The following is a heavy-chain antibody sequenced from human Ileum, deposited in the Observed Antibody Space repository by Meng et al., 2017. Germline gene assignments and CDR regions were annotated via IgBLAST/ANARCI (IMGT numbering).Heavy chain of an antibody. CDR2: IHHSGTT. Sequence: GQLPASGPGLVKPSGTLSLTCPVSGASIITSNLWNWVRQPPGKGLEWIGEIHHSGTTNYNPSLKSRVTISLDKSKNQFSLELRSVTAADTAVYYCVRHDYGDPTAAFDYWGQGTLVTVSS. CDR1: GASIITSNL. J-gene: IGHJ4*02. CDR3: VRHDYGDPTAAFDY. D-gene: IGHD4-17*01. V-gene: IGHV4-4*02.